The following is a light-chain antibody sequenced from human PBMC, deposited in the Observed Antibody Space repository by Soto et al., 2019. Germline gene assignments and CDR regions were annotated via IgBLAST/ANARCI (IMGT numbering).Light chain of an antibody. Sequence: QSVLTQPASVSGSPGQSITISCTGTTSDVGSYKYVSWYQHHPGKAPKIMIYEVSNRPSGVSNRFSGSKSGNTASLTISGLQAEDEADYYCSSYASSSTLVFGGGTKVTVL. CDR3: SSYASSSTLV. V-gene: IGLV2-14*01. J-gene: IGLJ2*01. CDR2: EVS. CDR1: TSDVGSYKY.